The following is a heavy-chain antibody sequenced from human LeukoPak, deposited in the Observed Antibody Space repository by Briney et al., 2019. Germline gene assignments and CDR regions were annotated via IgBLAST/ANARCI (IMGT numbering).Heavy chain of an antibody. Sequence: SETLPLTCTVSGGSFSTNIWSWIRQPPGKGLEWIAYIQKSGTTSYNPSLKSRVTISLDTSRNQFYLKLSSVTAADTAVYYCARHEYGLGSRNWGQGTLVTVSS. J-gene: IGHJ4*02. D-gene: IGHD3-10*01. CDR2: IQKSGTT. CDR1: GGSFSTNI. CDR3: ARHEYGLGSRN. V-gene: IGHV4-59*08.